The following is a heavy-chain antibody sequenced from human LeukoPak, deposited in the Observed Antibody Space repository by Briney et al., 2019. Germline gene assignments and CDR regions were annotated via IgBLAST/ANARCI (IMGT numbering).Heavy chain of an antibody. J-gene: IGHJ4*02. Sequence: GGSLRLSCAASGFTFSSYAMSWVRQAPGKGLEWVSAISGSGDSTYYGDSVKGRFTISRDNSKNTLYLQMNSLRAEDTAVYYCAKTRPLDSSSWSHRDYWGQGTLVTVSS. CDR1: GFTFSSYA. V-gene: IGHV3-23*01. CDR3: AKTRPLDSSSWSHRDY. CDR2: ISGSGDST. D-gene: IGHD6-13*01.